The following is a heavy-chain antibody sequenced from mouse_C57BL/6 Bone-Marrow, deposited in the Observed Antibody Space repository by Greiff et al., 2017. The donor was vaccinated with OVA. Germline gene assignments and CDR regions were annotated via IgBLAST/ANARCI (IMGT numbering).Heavy chain of an antibody. J-gene: IGHJ2*01. CDR2: ISSGGSYT. CDR1: GFTFSSYG. V-gene: IGHV5-6*01. Sequence: EVNVVESGGDLVKPGGSLKLSCAASGFTFSSYGMSWVRQTPDKRLEWVATISSGGSYTYSPDSVKGRFTISRDNAKNTLYLQMSSLKSEDTAMYYCARQFPYYFDYWGQGTTLTVSS. CDR3: ARQFPYYFDY.